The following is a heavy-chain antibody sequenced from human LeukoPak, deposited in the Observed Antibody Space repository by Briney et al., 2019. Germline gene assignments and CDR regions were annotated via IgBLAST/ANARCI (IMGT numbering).Heavy chain of an antibody. CDR2: ISYDGSNK. CDR1: GFTFSSYA. D-gene: IGHD3-10*01. Sequence: PGGSLRLSCAASGFTFSSYAMHWVRQAPGKGLEWVAVISYDGSNKYYADSVKGRFTISRDNSKNTLYLQMNSLRAEDTAVYYCAREDPGITMVRGGSFDYWGQGTLVTVSS. J-gene: IGHJ4*02. V-gene: IGHV3-30-3*01. CDR3: AREDPGITMVRGGSFDY.